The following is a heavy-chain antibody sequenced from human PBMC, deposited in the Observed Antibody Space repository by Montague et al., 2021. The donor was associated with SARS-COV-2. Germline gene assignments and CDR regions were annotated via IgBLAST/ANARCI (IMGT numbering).Heavy chain of an antibody. CDR3: ARGALFYDSSGYYSDAFDI. CDR2: IYTSGST. CDR1: GGSISSCY. Sequence: SETLSLTCTVSGGSISSCYWNWIRQSAGKGLEWVGRIYTSGSTNYDPSLKSRVTMSVDTSKNQFSLKLSSVTAADTAVYYCARGALFYDSSGYYSDAFDIWGQGTMVTVSS. D-gene: IGHD3-22*01. J-gene: IGHJ3*02. V-gene: IGHV4-4*07.